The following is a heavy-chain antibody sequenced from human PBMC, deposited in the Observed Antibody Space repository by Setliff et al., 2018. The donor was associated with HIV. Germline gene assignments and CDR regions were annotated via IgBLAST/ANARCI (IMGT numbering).Heavy chain of an antibody. D-gene: IGHD3-10*01. CDR1: GYIFTMYT. J-gene: IGHJ4*02. Sequence: ASVKVSCKASGYIFTMYTMYWVRQAPGQRLEWMGRINTVNGNTKYSQNFQGRVTITRDTSANTVNMELSSLRSEDTAVYYCAREPAGSGSGSFGFWGQGTLVTVSS. V-gene: IGHV1-3*04. CDR3: AREPAGSGSGSFGF. CDR2: INTVNGNT.